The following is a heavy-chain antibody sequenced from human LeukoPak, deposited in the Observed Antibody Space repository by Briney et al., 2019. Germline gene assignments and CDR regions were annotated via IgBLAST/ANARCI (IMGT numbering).Heavy chain of an antibody. J-gene: IGHJ6*03. CDR1: GFSFSSYG. D-gene: IGHD2-2*01. V-gene: IGHV3-30*02. CDR3: AKDRYCSSTSCYHPYYMDV. CDR2: IRYDGSNK. Sequence: GGSLRLSCAASGFSFSSYGMHWVRQAPGKGLEWVAFIRYDGSNKYYADSVNGRFTISRDNSKNTLYLQMNSLRAEDTAVYYCAKDRYCSSTSCYHPYYMDVWGKGTTVTVSS.